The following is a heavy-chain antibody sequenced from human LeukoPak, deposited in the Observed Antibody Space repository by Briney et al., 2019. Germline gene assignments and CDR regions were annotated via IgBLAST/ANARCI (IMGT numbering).Heavy chain of an antibody. D-gene: IGHD3-9*01. CDR1: GYSISSGYF. CDR2: IYHTGAT. Sequence: SETLSLTCAVSGYSISSGYFWVWIRQPPGKGLEWIGSIYHTGATYYNPSLRSPVTISVDTSKNEFSLELNSVTAADTAVYYCARDLGLTISDNWFDPWGQGTLVTVPS. J-gene: IGHJ5*02. V-gene: IGHV4-38-2*02. CDR3: ARDLGLTISDNWFDP.